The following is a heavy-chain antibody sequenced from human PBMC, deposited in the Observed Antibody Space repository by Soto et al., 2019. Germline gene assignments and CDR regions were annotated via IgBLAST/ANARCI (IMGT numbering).Heavy chain of an antibody. CDR2: ISAYNGNT. J-gene: IGHJ4*02. CDR1: GYTFTSYP. V-gene: IGHV1-18*01. D-gene: IGHD3-22*01. Sequence: GGSVKVSCKASGYTFTSYPMHWVRQAPGQGLEWMGWISAYNGNTNYAQKLQGRVTMTTDTSTSTAYMELRSLRSDDTAVYYCARTYDSSGYYQGFDYWGQGTLVTVSS. CDR3: ARTYDSSGYYQGFDY.